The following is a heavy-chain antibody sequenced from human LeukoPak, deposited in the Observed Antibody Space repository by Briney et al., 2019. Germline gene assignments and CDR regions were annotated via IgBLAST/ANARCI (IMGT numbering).Heavy chain of an antibody. CDR3: ARSLVTMVRGVITFDY. D-gene: IGHD3-10*01. J-gene: IGHJ4*02. CDR2: IIPIFGTA. CDR1: GGTFSSYA. Sequence: ASVKVSCKASGGTFSSYAISWARQAPGQGLEWMGRIIPIFGTANYAQKFQGRVTITADESTSTAYMELSSLRSEDTAVYYCARSLVTMVRGVITFDYWGQGTPFTVSS. V-gene: IGHV1-69*01.